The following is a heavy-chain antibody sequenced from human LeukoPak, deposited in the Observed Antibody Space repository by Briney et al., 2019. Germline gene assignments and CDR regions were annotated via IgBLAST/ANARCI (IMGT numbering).Heavy chain of an antibody. CDR3: AREVLGARAFEY. Sequence: SETLSLTCAVYGGSFSGYYWSWIRQPPGKGLEWIGEINHSGSTYYNPSLESRLTISMDKSNNRFSLKLSSVTATDTAVYYCAREVLGARAFEYWGLGILVTVSS. D-gene: IGHD1-26*01. CDR2: INHSGST. CDR1: GGSFSGYY. V-gene: IGHV4-34*01. J-gene: IGHJ4*02.